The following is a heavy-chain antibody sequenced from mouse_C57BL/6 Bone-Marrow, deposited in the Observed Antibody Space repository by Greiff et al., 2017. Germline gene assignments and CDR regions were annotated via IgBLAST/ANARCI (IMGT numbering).Heavy chain of an antibody. J-gene: IGHJ1*03. V-gene: IGHV14-4*01. Sequence: LQLKQSGAELVRPGASVKLSCTASGFNIKDDYMHWVTQTPEQGLESFGWIDPYNGDPAYASKFQGKSTITADTSANTAYLQLSSLTSEDTAVYYCTTIATVVATNFDVWGTGTTVTVSS. CDR3: TTIATVVATNFDV. D-gene: IGHD1-1*01. CDR1: GFNIKDDY. CDR2: IDPYNGDP.